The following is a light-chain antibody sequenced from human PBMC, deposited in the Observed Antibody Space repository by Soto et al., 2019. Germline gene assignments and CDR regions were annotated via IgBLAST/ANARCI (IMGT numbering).Light chain of an antibody. V-gene: IGLV2-14*01. CDR1: SSNVGAYNR. Sequence: QSALTQPASVSGSPGQSITISCTGTSSNVGAYNRVSWCQQHPGKAPKLMIYEVSNRPSGVSIRFSGSKSGNAASLTISGRQAEDEADYYCASFTSSDTWVFGGGTKLTVL. CDR2: EVS. CDR3: ASFTSSDTWV. J-gene: IGLJ3*02.